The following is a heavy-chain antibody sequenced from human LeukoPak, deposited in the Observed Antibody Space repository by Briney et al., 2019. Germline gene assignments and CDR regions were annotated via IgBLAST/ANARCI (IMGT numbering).Heavy chain of an antibody. D-gene: IGHD1-26*01. V-gene: IGHV3-21*01. J-gene: IGHJ4*02. CDR1: GFTFSSYS. CDR3: ARNSGSPTYYFDY. CDR2: ISSSSSYI. Sequence: PGGSLRLSCAASGFTFSSYSMNWVRQAPGKGLEWVSSISSSSSYIYYADSVKGRFTISRDNAKNSLYLQMNSPRAEDTAVYYCARNSGSPTYYFDYWGQGTLVTVSS.